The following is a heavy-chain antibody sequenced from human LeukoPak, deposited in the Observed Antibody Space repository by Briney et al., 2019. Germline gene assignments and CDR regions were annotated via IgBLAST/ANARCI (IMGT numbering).Heavy chain of an antibody. CDR2: IYYSGST. V-gene: IGHV4-59*01. J-gene: IGHJ4*02. Sequence: KASETLFLTCTVSGGSISSYYWSWIRQPPGKGLEWIGYIYYSGSTNYNPSLKSRVTISVDTSKNQFSLKLSSATAADTAVYYCARPGRVGATTPFDYWGQGTLVTVSS. CDR3: ARPGRVGATTPFDY. D-gene: IGHD1-26*01. CDR1: GGSISSYY.